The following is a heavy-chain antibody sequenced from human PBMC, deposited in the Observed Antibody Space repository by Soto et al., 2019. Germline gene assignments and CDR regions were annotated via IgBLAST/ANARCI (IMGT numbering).Heavy chain of an antibody. CDR2: ITWSSDSM. CDR1: GFTFYNHG. Sequence: EVQLVESGGGLVQPGRSLRLSCVASGFTFYNHGMHWVRQAPGRGLEWVSGITWSSDSMGYVDSVKGRFTISRDNAKNSLSLQMNSLRPEDTALYYCAKEDSGFSGYMDVWGKGTTVTVSS. V-gene: IGHV3-9*01. CDR3: AKEDSGFSGYMDV. D-gene: IGHD3-10*01. J-gene: IGHJ6*03.